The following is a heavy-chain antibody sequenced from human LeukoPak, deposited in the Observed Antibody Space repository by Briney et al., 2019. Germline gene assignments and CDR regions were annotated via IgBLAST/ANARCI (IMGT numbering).Heavy chain of an antibody. CDR3: AKAEASGYNYGPFDD. J-gene: IGHJ4*02. Sequence: GGSLRLSCAGSGFSISNYGMNWVRQAPGKGLEWISSMSGNAVDAYYADSVKGRFTISRDTSKDTLYLQMNSLRDEDTALYYCAKAEASGYNYGPFDDWGQGTLVTVSS. CDR2: MSGNAVDA. V-gene: IGHV3-23*01. CDR1: GFSISNYG. D-gene: IGHD5-18*01.